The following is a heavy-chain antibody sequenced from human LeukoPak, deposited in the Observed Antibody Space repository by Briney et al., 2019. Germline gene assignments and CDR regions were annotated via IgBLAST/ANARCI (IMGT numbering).Heavy chain of an antibody. CDR2: IYYSGST. CDR1: GGSISSYY. CDR3: ARVGCSGGSCYDDAFDI. J-gene: IGHJ3*02. V-gene: IGHV4-59*01. Sequence: PSETLSLTCTVSGGSISSYYWSWIRQHPGKGREWIGYIYYSGSTNYNPSLKSRVTISVDTSKNQFSLKLSSVTAADAAVYYCARVGCSGGSCYDDAFDIWGQGTMVTVSS. D-gene: IGHD2-15*01.